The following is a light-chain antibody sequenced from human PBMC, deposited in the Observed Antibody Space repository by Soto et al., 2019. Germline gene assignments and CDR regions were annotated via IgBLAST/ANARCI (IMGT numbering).Light chain of an antibody. Sequence: DIQLTQSPSFLSASVGDRVTITCRASQDISTYLAWYQQKPGKAPNLLIYAASSLQSGVPSRFSGSGSGTDFTLTISSLQPDDSATYYCQQANTFPFTFGQGTRLEI. CDR3: QQANTFPFT. CDR1: QDISTY. CDR2: AAS. V-gene: IGKV1-9*01. J-gene: IGKJ2*01.